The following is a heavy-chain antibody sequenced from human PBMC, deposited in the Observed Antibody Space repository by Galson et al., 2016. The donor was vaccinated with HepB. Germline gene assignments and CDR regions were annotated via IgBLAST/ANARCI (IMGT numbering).Heavy chain of an antibody. V-gene: IGHV2-5*02. CDR1: GFSLSTSGVG. J-gene: IGHJ4*02. CDR3: ARLYGGSPFDH. Sequence: LTLTCTFSGFSLSTSGVGVGWIRQPPGKALEWLALIYWDDDRRYNPSLESRLTISRDTSKNQVVLRMTKMDSVETGTYYCARLYGGSPFDHWGQGILVTVSS. CDR2: IYWDDDR. D-gene: IGHD4-23*01.